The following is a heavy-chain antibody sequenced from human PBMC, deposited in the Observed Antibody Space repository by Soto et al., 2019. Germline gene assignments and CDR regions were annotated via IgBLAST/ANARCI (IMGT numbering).Heavy chain of an antibody. D-gene: IGHD4-17*01. CDR3: AKGLGDPYYYYYYMDV. CDR1: GFTFSSYA. J-gene: IGHJ6*03. CDR2: ISGSGGST. V-gene: IGHV3-23*01. Sequence: GGSLRLSCAASGFTFSSYAMSWVRQAPGKGLEWVSAISGSGGSTYYADSVKGRFTISRDNSKITLYLQMNSLRAEDTAVYYCAKGLGDPYYYYYYMDVWGKGTTVTVSS.